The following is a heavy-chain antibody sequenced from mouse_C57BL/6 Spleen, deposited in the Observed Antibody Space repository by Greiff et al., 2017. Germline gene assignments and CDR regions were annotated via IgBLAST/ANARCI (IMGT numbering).Heavy chain of an antibody. CDR2: IYPGNSDT. V-gene: IGHV1-5*01. Sequence: VQLQQSGTVLARPGASVKMSCKTSGYTFTSYWMHWVKQRPGQGLEWIGTIYPGNSDTSYNQKFKGKAKLTAVTSASTAYMELSSLTNEDSALYFCTRSYYDYVGYTMDYWGQGTSVTVSS. D-gene: IGHD2-4*01. CDR3: TRSYYDYVGYTMDY. CDR1: GYTFTSYW. J-gene: IGHJ4*01.